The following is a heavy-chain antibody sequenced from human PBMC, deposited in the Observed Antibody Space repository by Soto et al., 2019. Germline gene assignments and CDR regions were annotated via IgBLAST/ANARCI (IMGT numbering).Heavy chain of an antibody. Sequence: GGSLRLSCAASGFTFSNAWMNWVRQAPGKGLEWVGRIKSKTDGGTTDYAAPVKGGFTISRDDSKNTLYLQMNSLKTEDSAVYYCTRNRVAFYFDYWGQGTLVTVSS. J-gene: IGHJ4*02. V-gene: IGHV3-15*07. D-gene: IGHD4-4*01. CDR1: GFTFSNAW. CDR2: IKSKTDGGTT. CDR3: TRNRVAFYFDY.